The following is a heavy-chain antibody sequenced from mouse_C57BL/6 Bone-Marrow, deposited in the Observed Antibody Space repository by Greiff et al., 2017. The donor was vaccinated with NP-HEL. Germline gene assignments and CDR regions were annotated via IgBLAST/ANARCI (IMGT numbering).Heavy chain of an antibody. Sequence: QVQLKESGAELVKPGASVKLSCKASGYPFTEYTIHWVKQRSGQGLEWIGWFYPGSGSIKYNEKFKDKATLTADKSSSTVYMDLSRLTSEDSAVYFCARHGDYFGSSYGYFDVWGTGTTVTVSS. CDR2: FYPGSGSI. D-gene: IGHD1-1*01. CDR1: GYPFTEYT. V-gene: IGHV1-62-2*01. CDR3: ARHGDYFGSSYGYFDV. J-gene: IGHJ1*03.